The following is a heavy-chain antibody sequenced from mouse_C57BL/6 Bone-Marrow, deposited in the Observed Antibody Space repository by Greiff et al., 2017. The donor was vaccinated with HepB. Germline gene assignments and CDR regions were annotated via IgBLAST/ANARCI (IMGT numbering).Heavy chain of an antibody. CDR2: IYPRSGNT. D-gene: IGHD2-2*01. V-gene: IGHV1-81*01. J-gene: IGHJ3*01. CDR3: ARPLYGYDPPPAWFAY. CDR1: GYTFTSYG. Sequence: QVQLKESGAELARPGASVKLSCKASGYTFTSYGISWVKQRTGQGLEWIGEIYPRSGNTYYNEKFKGKATLTADKSSSTAYMELRSLTSEDSAVYFCARPLYGYDPPPAWFAYWGQGTLVTVSA.